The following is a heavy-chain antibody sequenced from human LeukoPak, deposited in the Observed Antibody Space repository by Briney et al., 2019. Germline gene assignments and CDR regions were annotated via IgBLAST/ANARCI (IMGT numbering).Heavy chain of an antibody. V-gene: IGHV3-48*02. CDR2: ISSSSSTI. Sequence: GGSLRLSCAASGFTFSSYSMNWVRQAPGKGLEWVSYISSSSSTIYYADSVKGRFTISRDNAKNSLYLQMNRLRDEDTAVYYCAGDMAAAGTIFDYWGQGTLVTVSS. J-gene: IGHJ4*02. CDR1: GFTFSSYS. CDR3: AGDMAAAGTIFDY. D-gene: IGHD6-13*01.